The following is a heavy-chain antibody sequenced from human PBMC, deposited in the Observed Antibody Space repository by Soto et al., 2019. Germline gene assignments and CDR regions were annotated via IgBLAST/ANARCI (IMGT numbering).Heavy chain of an antibody. CDR2: ISSSSSYI. CDR3: ASGYSGKRAPPRY. J-gene: IGHJ4*02. V-gene: IGHV3-21*01. D-gene: IGHD5-12*01. Sequence: PGGSLRLSCAASGFTFSSYSMNWVRQAPGKGLEWVSSISSSSSYIYYADSVKGRFTISRDNAKNSLYLQMNSLRAEDTAVYYCASGYSGKRAPPRYWGQGTLVTVSS. CDR1: GFTFSSYS.